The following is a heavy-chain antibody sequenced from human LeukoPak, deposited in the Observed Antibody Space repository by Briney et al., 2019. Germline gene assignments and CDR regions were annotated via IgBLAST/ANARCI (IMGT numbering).Heavy chain of an antibody. CDR1: GYTHTELS. V-gene: IGHV1-24*01. Sequence: ASVKVSCKVSGYTHTELSMHWVRQAPGKGLEWMGGFDPEDGETIYAQKFQGRVTMTEDTSTDTAYMELSSLRSEDTAVYYCATKLIDYYDSSGYPWPFDYWGQGILVTVSS. CDR2: FDPEDGET. D-gene: IGHD3-22*01. J-gene: IGHJ4*02. CDR3: ATKLIDYYDSSGYPWPFDY.